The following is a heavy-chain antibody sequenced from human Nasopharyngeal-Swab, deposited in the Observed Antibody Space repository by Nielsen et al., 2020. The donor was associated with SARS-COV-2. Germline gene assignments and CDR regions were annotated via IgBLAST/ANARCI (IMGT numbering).Heavy chain of an antibody. CDR3: ARDWAASGGGMDV. Sequence: GESLKISCVTSGFTFNMYSMHWVRQAPGKGLEWVSSISSSSNYIYYVDSVKGRFTISRDNAKKSLWLQMNSLRAEDTAVYYCARDWAASGGGMDVWGQGTTVTVSS. V-gene: IGHV3-21*01. D-gene: IGHD1-26*01. CDR2: ISSSSNYI. CDR1: GFTFNMYS. J-gene: IGHJ6*02.